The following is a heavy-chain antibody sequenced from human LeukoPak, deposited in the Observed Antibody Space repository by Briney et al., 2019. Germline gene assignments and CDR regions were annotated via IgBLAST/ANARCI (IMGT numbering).Heavy chain of an antibody. CDR3: ARDYGGNSHYYYGMDV. D-gene: IGHD4-23*01. J-gene: IGHJ6*02. Sequence: GASVKVSCKVSGYTLTELSMHWVRQAPGQGLEWMGWINPNSGGTNYAQKFQGRVTMTRDTSISTAYMELSRLRSDDTAVYYCARDYGGNSHYYYGMDVWGQGTTVTASS. CDR1: GYTLTELS. V-gene: IGHV1-2*02. CDR2: INPNSGGT.